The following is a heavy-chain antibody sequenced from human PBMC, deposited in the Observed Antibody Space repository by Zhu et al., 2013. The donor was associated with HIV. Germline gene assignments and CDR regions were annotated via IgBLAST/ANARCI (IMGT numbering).Heavy chain of an antibody. CDR3: ARERGGYSYGQGYAFDI. CDR2: INPSGGST. V-gene: IGHV1-46*01. CDR1: GYTFTSYY. Sequence: QVQLVQSGAEVKKPGASVKVSCKASGYTFTSYYMHWVRQAPGQGLEWMGIINPSGGSTSYAQKFQGRVTMTRDTSTSTVYMELSSLRSEDTAVYYCARERGGYSYGQGYAFDIVGPRDNGHRLF. J-gene: IGHJ3*02. D-gene: IGHD5-18*01.